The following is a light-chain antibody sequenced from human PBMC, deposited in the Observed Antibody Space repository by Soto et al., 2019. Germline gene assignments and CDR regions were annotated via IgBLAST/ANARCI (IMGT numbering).Light chain of an antibody. J-gene: IGLJ2*01. Sequence: QSVLTQPPSVSAAPGQKVTISCSGSSSNIGNNYVSWYQQLPGTAPKLLIYDNNKRPSGIPDRFSGSKSGTSATLGITGLQTGDVADYYCGTWDSSLSAGVFGGGTKVTVL. CDR1: SSNIGNNY. CDR2: DNN. CDR3: GTWDSSLSAGV. V-gene: IGLV1-51*01.